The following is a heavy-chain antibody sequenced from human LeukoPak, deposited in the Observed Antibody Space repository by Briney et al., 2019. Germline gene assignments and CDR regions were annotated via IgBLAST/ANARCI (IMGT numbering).Heavy chain of an antibody. CDR1: GYTFSNND. D-gene: IGHD1-26*01. V-gene: IGHV1-8*03. CDR3: ARGVGATISYYHYYIDV. J-gene: IGHJ6*03. CDR2: MNPNTGNT. Sequence: GASVKVSYKASGYTFSNNDINWVRQATGQGLEWMGWMNPNTGNTGYAQKFQGRVTITRNTSISTVYMELSSLRSEDTAVYYCARGVGATISYYHYYIDVWGKGTTVTVSS.